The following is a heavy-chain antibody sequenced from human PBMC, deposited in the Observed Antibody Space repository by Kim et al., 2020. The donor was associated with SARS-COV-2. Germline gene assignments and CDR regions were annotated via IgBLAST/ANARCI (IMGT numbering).Heavy chain of an antibody. D-gene: IGHD3-9*01. Sequence: GGSLRLSCAASGFTFSSYWMSWVRQAPGKGLEWVANIKQDGSEKYYVDSVKGRFTISRDNAKNSLYLQMNSLRTEDTAVYYCARARRSILNYFDHWGQGTLVTVSS. J-gene: IGHJ4*02. V-gene: IGHV3-7*01. CDR3: ARARRSILNYFDH. CDR1: GFTFSSYW. CDR2: IKQDGSEK.